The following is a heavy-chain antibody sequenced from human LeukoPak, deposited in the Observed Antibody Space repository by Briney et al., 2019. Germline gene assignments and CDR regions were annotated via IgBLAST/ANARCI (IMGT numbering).Heavy chain of an antibody. CDR2: IYTSGST. D-gene: IGHD3-22*01. Sequence: SQTLSLTCTVSGGSISSGSYYWSWIRQPAGKGLEWIGRIYTSGSTNYNPSLKSRVTISVDTSKNQFSLKLSSVTAADTAVYYCARGSLDYYDSSGYYLLVDWGQGTLVTVSS. J-gene: IGHJ4*02. CDR3: ARGSLDYYDSSGYYLLVD. CDR1: GGSISSGSYY. V-gene: IGHV4-61*02.